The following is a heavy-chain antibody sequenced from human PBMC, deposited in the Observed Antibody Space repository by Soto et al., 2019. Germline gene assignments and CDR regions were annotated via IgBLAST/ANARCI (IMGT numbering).Heavy chain of an antibody. CDR2: VYSGGRT. D-gene: IGHD1-1*01. CDR3: ARVEPRGTDDY. V-gene: IGHV3-53*02. Sequence: VQLVETGGGLIQPGGSLRLSCAASGLTVSSNYMSWVRQAPGEGLEWVSLVYSGGRTYYADSVRGRFIISRDYSKNTLKLQMNSLRAEDTAVYFCARVEPRGTDDYWGQGTLVTVSS. CDR1: GLTVSSNY. J-gene: IGHJ4*02.